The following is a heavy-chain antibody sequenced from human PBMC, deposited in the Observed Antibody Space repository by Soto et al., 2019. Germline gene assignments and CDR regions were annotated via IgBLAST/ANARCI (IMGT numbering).Heavy chain of an antibody. CDR1: VYSFTSYW. CDR3: ARQGVTTYPAYYYYYYMDV. CDR2: IYPGDSDT. Sequence: GESLKISCKVSVYSFTSYWIVCVHERPVKVLDWMGIIYPGDSDTRYSPSFQGQVTISADKSISTAYPQWSSLKASDTAMYYCARQGVTTYPAYYYYYYMDVWGKGTTVTVSS. D-gene: IGHD4-17*01. V-gene: IGHV5-51*07. J-gene: IGHJ6*03.